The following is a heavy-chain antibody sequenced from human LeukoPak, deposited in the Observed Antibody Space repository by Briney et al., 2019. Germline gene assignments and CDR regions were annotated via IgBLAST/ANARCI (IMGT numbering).Heavy chain of an antibody. CDR2: ISYDGSKK. CDR1: GFTFSSYA. D-gene: IGHD5-18*01. Sequence: PGRSLRLSCAASGFTFSSYAMHWVRQAPGKGLEWVAVISYDGSKKYYADSVKGRFTISRDNSKNTLYLQMNSLRAEDTAVYYCARDPYRRGYSYGYYYYYGMDVWGQGTTVTVSS. CDR3: ARDPYRRGYSYGYYYYYGMDV. V-gene: IGHV3-30*04. J-gene: IGHJ6*02.